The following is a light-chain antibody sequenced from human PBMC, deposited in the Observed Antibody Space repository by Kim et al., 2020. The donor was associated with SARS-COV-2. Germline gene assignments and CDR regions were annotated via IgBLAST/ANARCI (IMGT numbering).Light chain of an antibody. CDR1: QGISGA. J-gene: IGKJ4*01. Sequence: AIQLTQSPSSLSASVGDRVSITCRASQGISGALAWYQQKPGKAPKLLISDASSLESGVPSRFSGSGSGTDFTLTISSLQPEDFATYYCQQFNSYPTFGGGTKVDIK. CDR3: QQFNSYPT. V-gene: IGKV1-13*02. CDR2: DAS.